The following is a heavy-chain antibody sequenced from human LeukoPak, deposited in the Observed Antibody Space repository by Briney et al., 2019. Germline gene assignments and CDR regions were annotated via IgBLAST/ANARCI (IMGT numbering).Heavy chain of an antibody. D-gene: IGHD6-19*01. V-gene: IGHV4-4*02. Sequence: SGTLSLTCAVSGGSLSSTNWWNWVRQPPGKGLEWIGEISHTGSTNYNPSLEGRVTISVDRSKNQLSLKLNSVTAADTAIYYCAKDLIIGWGLDSWGQGALVTVSS. CDR3: AKDLIIGWGLDS. CDR1: GGSLSSTNW. J-gene: IGHJ4*02. CDR2: ISHTGST.